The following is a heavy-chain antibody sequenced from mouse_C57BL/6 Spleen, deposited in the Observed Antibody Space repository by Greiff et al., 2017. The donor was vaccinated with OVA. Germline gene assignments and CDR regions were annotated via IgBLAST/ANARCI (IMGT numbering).Heavy chain of an antibody. Sequence: VQLQQPGAELVGPGTSVKLSCKASGYTFTSYWMHWVKQRPGQGLEWIGVIDPSDSYTNYNQKFKGKATLTVDTSSSTAYMQLSSLTSEDSAVYYCARSPHYYGSSYWYFDVWGTGTTVTVSS. D-gene: IGHD1-1*01. J-gene: IGHJ1*03. CDR3: ARSPHYYGSSYWYFDV. V-gene: IGHV1-59*01. CDR2: IDPSDSYT. CDR1: GYTFTSYW.